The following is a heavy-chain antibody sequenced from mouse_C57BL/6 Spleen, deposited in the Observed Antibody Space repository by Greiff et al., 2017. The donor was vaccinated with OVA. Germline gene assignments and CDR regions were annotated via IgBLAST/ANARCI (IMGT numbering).Heavy chain of an antibody. Sequence: VQLQQPGAGLVKPGASVTLSCTASGYTFTSYWMHWVKQRPGQGLEWIGMIHPNSGSTNYHEKFKSKATLTVDKSSSTAYMQLSNLTSEDSAVYYCARSTYYYGRSYVDYWGQGTTLTVSS. CDR2: IHPNSGST. J-gene: IGHJ2*01. D-gene: IGHD1-1*01. CDR3: ARSTYYYGRSYVDY. CDR1: GYTFTSYW. V-gene: IGHV1-64*01.